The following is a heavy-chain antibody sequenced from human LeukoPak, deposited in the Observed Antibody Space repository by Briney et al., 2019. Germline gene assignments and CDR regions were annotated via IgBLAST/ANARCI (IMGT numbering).Heavy chain of an antibody. CDR1: GFTFGTYA. D-gene: IGHD6-19*01. CDR2: ISDDGSTE. CDR3: ARARYSSGWIYYMDV. Sequence: GGSLRLSCAASGFTFGTYASHWVRQAPRKGLEWVAVISDDGSTEYYAESVKGRFTISRDNSKNTLYLQMNSLRAEDTAVYYCARARYSSGWIYYMDVWGKGTAVTVSS. J-gene: IGHJ6*03. V-gene: IGHV3-30*01.